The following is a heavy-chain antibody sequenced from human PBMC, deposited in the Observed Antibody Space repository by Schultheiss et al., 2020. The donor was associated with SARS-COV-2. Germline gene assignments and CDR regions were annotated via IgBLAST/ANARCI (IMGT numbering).Heavy chain of an antibody. D-gene: IGHD3-22*01. V-gene: IGHV5-51*01. CDR2: IYPGDSDT. Sequence: GESLKISCKGSGYSFTSYWIGWVRQMPGKGLEWMGIIYPGDSDTRYSPSFQGQVTISADKSISTAYLQWSSLKASDTAMYYCARHGDDSSGYSHYYYGMDVWGQGTTVTVAS. CDR3: ARHGDDSSGYSHYYYGMDV. CDR1: GYSFTSYW. J-gene: IGHJ6*02.